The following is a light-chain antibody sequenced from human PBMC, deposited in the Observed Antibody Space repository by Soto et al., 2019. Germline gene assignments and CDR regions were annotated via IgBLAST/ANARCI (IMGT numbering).Light chain of an antibody. CDR2: GAS. Sequence: EIVMTQSPATLSVSPGERATLSCRASQSVSSNLAWYQQKPGQAPRLLIYGASSRATGIPARFSGSGSGTELTLTISSLKSEDFAVYYCQQYNNWPTWTFGQGTKVEIK. J-gene: IGKJ1*01. CDR3: QQYNNWPTWT. V-gene: IGKV3-15*01. CDR1: QSVSSN.